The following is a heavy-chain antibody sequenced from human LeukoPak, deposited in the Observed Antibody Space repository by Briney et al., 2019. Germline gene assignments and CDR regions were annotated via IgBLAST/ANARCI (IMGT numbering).Heavy chain of an antibody. CDR1: GYTFTSYA. V-gene: IGHV1-3*01. J-gene: IGHJ4*02. D-gene: IGHD1-1*01. CDR2: INAGNGNT. CDR3: ARAGGNGYYFDY. Sequence: GASVKVSCKASGYTFTSYAMHWVRQAPGQRLEWMGWINAGNGNTKYSQKFQRRVTITRDTSASTAYMELSSLRSEDTAVYYCARAGGNGYYFDYWGQGTLVTVSS.